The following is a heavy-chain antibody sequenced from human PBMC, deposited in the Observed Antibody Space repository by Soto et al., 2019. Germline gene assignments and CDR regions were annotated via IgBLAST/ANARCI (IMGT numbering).Heavy chain of an antibody. CDR3: TRSDGAETFDF. D-gene: IGHD2-8*02. V-gene: IGHV1-8*02. Sequence: ASVKVSCKASGYTFNNYDIHWVRQAPGHGLEWMGWMNPNSGNTGYAQNFRGRVTMTQNTAIGTAYMELSSLRSDDTATYYCTRSDGAETFDFWGQVTRVTVSS. CDR2: MNPNSGNT. CDR1: GYTFNNYD. J-gene: IGHJ5*01.